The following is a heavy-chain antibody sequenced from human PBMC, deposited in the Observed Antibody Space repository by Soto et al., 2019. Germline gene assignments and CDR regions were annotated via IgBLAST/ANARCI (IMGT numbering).Heavy chain of an antibody. CDR1: GFTFSRYA. V-gene: IGHV3-33*01. Sequence: PGGSLRLSCAASGFTFSRYAMHWVRQAPGKGLEWVTDIWHDGSNKYYKDSVKGRFTISRDNSKNTLYLQMDSLRVEDTAVYYCASGYSGYDAFDYWGQGTLVTVAS. D-gene: IGHD5-12*01. CDR2: IWHDGSNK. J-gene: IGHJ4*02. CDR3: ASGYSGYDAFDY.